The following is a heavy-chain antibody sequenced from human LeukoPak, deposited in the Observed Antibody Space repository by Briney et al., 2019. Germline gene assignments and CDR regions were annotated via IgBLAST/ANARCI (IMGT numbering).Heavy chain of an antibody. CDR3: SVLPHRYYGSGIDH. CDR1: GGSISSGGYY. Sequence: SQTLSLTCTVSGGSISSGGYYWSWIRQHPGKGLEWIGYIYYSGSTYYNPSLKSRVTISVDTSKNQFSLKLSSVTAADTAVYYCSVLPHRYYGSGIDHWGQGTLVTVSS. J-gene: IGHJ4*02. D-gene: IGHD3-10*01. V-gene: IGHV4-31*09. CDR2: IYYSGST.